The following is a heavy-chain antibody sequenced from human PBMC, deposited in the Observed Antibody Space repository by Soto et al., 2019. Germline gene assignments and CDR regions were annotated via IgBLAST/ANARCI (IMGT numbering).Heavy chain of an antibody. Sequence: EVQLVESGGGLVQPGGSLRLSCAASGFTFSSYSMNWVRQAPGKGLEWVSYISSSSSTIYYADSVKGRFTISRDNAKNSLYLQMNSLRDEDTAVYYCARGVRYSSGWYYFDYWGQGTLVTVSS. J-gene: IGHJ4*02. V-gene: IGHV3-48*02. D-gene: IGHD6-19*01. CDR3: ARGVRYSSGWYYFDY. CDR1: GFTFSSYS. CDR2: ISSSSSTI.